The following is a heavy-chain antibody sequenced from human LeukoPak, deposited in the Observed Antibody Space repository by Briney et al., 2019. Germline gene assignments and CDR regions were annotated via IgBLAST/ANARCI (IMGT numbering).Heavy chain of an antibody. CDR1: GSMFSGHY. Sequence: GASVKVSCKASGSMFSGHYRHWMRQAPGQGLEWMGWISPSNGATKYAQNFQGRVTMTRDTSISTAYMELSDLRSDDTAVYYCAVSVQAAAIPAFDNWGQGTQVTVSS. J-gene: IGHJ4*02. D-gene: IGHD6-25*01. CDR2: ISPSNGAT. V-gene: IGHV1-2*02. CDR3: AVSVQAAAIPAFDN.